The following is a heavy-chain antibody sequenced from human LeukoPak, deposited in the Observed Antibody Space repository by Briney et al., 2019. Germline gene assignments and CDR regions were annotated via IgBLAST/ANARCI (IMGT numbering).Heavy chain of an antibody. D-gene: IGHD1-26*01. CDR2: IYTSGST. Sequence: SETLSLTCTVSGGSISSYYWSWIRQPAGKGQGWIGRIYTSGSTNYNPSLKSRVTMSVDTSKNQFSLKLSSVTAADTAVYYCARAVGATPCFDWGQGTLVTVSS. J-gene: IGHJ4*02. V-gene: IGHV4-4*07. CDR1: GGSISSYY. CDR3: ARAVGATPCFD.